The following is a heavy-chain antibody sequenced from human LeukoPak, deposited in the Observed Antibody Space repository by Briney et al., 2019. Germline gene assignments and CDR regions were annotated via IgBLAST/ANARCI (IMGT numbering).Heavy chain of an antibody. CDR1: GGSFSGYY. Sequence: PSETLSLTCAVYGGSFSGYYWSWIRQPPGKGLEWIGYIYYSGSTNYNPSLKSRVTISVDTSKNQFSLKLSSVTAADTAVYYCARQRSEGGAVAGNNWFDPWGQGTLVTVSS. CDR2: IYYSGST. J-gene: IGHJ5*02. D-gene: IGHD6-19*01. CDR3: ARQRSEGGAVAGNNWFDP. V-gene: IGHV4-59*08.